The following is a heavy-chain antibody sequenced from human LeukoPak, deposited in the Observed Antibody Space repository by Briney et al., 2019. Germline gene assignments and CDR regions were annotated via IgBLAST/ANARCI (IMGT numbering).Heavy chain of an antibody. CDR2: IYHSGST. D-gene: IGHD6-13*01. V-gene: IGHV4-4*02. Sequence: GSLRLSCEASGFTFSSHGMNWVRQTPGKELEWIGEIYHSGSTNYNPSLKSRVTISVDKSKNQFSLKLSSVTDADTAVYYCGVAVAGTRWFDPWGQGTLVTVSS. CDR1: GFTFSSHG. J-gene: IGHJ5*02. CDR3: GVAVAGTRWFDP.